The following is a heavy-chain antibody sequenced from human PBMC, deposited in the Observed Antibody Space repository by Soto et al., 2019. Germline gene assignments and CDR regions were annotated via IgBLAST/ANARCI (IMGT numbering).Heavy chain of an antibody. Sequence: PGGSLRLSCAASGFTFSSDPMHWVRQAPGKGLEWVSSITSASSYKYYGDSVKGRFTISRDNANNSLFLQMNSLRAEDTAVYYCAREVDHDFDIWGQGTMVTVSS. CDR2: ITSASSYK. V-gene: IGHV3-21*01. CDR3: AREVDHDFDI. D-gene: IGHD2-2*01. CDR1: GFTFSSDP. J-gene: IGHJ3*02.